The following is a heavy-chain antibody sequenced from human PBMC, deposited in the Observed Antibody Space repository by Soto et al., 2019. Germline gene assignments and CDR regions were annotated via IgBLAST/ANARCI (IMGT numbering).Heavy chain of an antibody. CDR1: GGSISSYY. D-gene: IGHD6-13*01. CDR3: ARVGSSSWYRYNWFDP. J-gene: IGHJ5*02. V-gene: IGHV4-59*01. CDR2: IYYSGST. Sequence: ASETLSLTCTVSGGSISSYYWSWIRQPPGKGLEWIGYIYYSGSTNYNPSLKSRVTISVDTSKNQFSLKLSSVTAADTAVYYCARVGSSSWYRYNWFDPWGQGTLVTVSS.